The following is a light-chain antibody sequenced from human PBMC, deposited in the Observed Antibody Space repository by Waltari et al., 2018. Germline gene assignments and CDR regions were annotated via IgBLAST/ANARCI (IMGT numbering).Light chain of an antibody. J-gene: IGKJ1*01. CDR1: QPVDTW. V-gene: IGKV1-5*01. Sequence: DIQMTQSPSSLSASVGDTVTITCRASQPVDTWLAWYQQMPGKAPKLLIYRASNLDTGVPSRFSGSGSETDFTLTIRELHPEDVATYFCQQHDKSPWTFGQGTKVEIK. CDR2: RAS. CDR3: QQHDKSPWT.